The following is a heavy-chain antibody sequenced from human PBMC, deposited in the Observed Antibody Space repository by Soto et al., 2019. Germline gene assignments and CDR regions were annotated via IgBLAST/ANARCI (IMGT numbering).Heavy chain of an antibody. D-gene: IGHD1-26*01. V-gene: IGHV3-23*01. CDR2: ISGSGGST. J-gene: IGHJ4*02. Sequence: PGGSLRLSCAASGFTFSSNARSWVRKAPGKGLEWVSSISGSGGSTYYADSVNGRLTISRDNSKNTLYLQMNSLRAEDTAIYYCVKDNNWDATGWGQGTLVTVSS. CDR1: GFTFSSNA. CDR3: VKDNNWDATG.